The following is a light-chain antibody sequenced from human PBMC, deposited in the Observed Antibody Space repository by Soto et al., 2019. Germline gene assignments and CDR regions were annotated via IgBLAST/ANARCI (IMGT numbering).Light chain of an antibody. J-gene: IGKJ1*01. CDR3: QHHNSYSQT. CDR2: GAS. V-gene: IGKV1-5*01. Sequence: DIQMTQSPPTLSASVGDRVTMTCRASQSIRHYLAWYQQMPGKAPKLLIHGASTLQSGVPSRFSGSGSGTEFTLTISSLQPDDFGTYFCQHHNSYSQTFGQGTKVDIK. CDR1: QSIRHY.